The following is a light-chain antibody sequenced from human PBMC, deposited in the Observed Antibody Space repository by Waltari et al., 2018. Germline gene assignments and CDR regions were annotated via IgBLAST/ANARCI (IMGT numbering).Light chain of an antibody. J-gene: IGKJ3*01. CDR3: QQLNSYPPFT. Sequence: IQLTQSPSFLSASVGDRVTIPCRASQGISSYLAWYQQKPGKAPKLLIYAASTLQSGVPSRFSGSGSGTEFTLTISSLQPEDFATYYCQQLNSYPPFTFGPGTKVDIK. V-gene: IGKV1-9*01. CDR1: QGISSY. CDR2: AAS.